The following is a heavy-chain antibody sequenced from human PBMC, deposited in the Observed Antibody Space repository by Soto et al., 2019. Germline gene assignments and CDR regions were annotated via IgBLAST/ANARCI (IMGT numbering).Heavy chain of an antibody. D-gene: IGHD2-15*01. V-gene: IGHV1-18*01. CDR3: AEMGASFYWIPYDCVY. CDR1: GYSFISYG. Sequence: QVQLVQSGAEVKKPGASVKVSCKASGYSFISYGLSWVRQAPGQGLEWMGWISTHSGNTNYAQKFQGRATMTTDPATSTAYMELTSLRSDDTAVYYSAEMGASFYWIPYDCVYWSQINLVTVSS. CDR2: ISTHSGNT. J-gene: IGHJ4*02.